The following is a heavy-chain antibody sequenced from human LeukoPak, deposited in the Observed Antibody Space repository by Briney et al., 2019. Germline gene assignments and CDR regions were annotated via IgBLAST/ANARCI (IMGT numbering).Heavy chain of an antibody. CDR3: ARESGTAKPNDAFDI. D-gene: IGHD6-13*01. CDR1: GFTFDDYG. V-gene: IGHV3-20*04. Sequence: GGSLRLSCAASGFTFDDYGMSWVRHAPGKGLEWVSGINWNGGSTCYADSVKGRFTISRDNAKNSLYLQMNSLRAEDTALYYCARESGTAKPNDAFDIWGQGTMVTVSS. J-gene: IGHJ3*02. CDR2: INWNGGST.